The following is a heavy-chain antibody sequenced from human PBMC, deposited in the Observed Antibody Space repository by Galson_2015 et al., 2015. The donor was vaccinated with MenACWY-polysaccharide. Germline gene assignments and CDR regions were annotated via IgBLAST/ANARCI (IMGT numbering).Heavy chain of an antibody. D-gene: IGHD3-10*01. J-gene: IGHJ4*02. Sequence: ETLSLTCTVSGVSISRPSHYWAWIRQPPGKGLEWIRTVSSAGSAYYNSSLNSRVTISVDTSKNQFSLKLISVTAADTAIYYCARAGRTDTVIVGYGWGLDYWGQGALVTVSS. CDR1: GVSISRPSHY. CDR3: ARAGRTDTVIVGYGWGLDY. V-gene: IGHV4-39*07. CDR2: VSSAGSA.